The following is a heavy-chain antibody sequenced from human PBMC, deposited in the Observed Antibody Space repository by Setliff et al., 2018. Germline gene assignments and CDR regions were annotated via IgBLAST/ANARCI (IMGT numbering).Heavy chain of an antibody. J-gene: IGHJ1*01. V-gene: IGHV4-39*01. CDR3: ARHVGPADRADYFQH. CDR1: GGAIGNNIYY. CDR2: IYFSGGT. Sequence: SETLSLTCTVSGGAIGNNIYYWGWIRRPPGKGLEWIGSIYFSGGTYYNPSLKSRVSMSVDSSKNQFSLNLNSVTAADTGVYYCARHVGPADRADYFQHWGQGTLVTVSS.